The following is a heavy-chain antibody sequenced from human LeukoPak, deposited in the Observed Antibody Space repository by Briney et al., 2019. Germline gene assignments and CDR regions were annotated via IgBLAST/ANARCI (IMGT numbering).Heavy chain of an antibody. V-gene: IGHV3-7*01. Sequence: PGGSLRLSCVASGFTFSNYWMSWVRQVPGKGLEWVAKIKQDGSEKYYVDSVKGRFTISRDNAKNSLYLQMNSQRAEDTAVYYCARDPLTLYNYYMDVWGKGTTVTVSS. CDR2: IKQDGSEK. CDR3: ARDPLTLYNYYMDV. D-gene: IGHD3-9*01. J-gene: IGHJ6*03. CDR1: GFTFSNYW.